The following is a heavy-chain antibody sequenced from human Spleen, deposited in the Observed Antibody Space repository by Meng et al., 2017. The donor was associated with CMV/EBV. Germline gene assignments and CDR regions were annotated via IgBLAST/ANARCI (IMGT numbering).Heavy chain of an antibody. V-gene: IGHV4-34*01. Sequence: LGGSFSGYDWKGIRQPPGKGLGRIEESNNSGNANYDQSLKSRVTITVDTSKNQFTLKLSSVAAAGTAVYYCARGGTETKRLPGEFHPWGQGTLVTVSS. J-gene: IGHJ1*01. CDR1: GGSFSGYD. CDR2: SNNSGNA. CDR3: ARGGTETKRLPGEFHP. D-gene: IGHD1-7*01.